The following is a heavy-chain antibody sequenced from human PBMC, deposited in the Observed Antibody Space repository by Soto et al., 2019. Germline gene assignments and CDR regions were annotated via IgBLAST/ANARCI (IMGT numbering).Heavy chain of an antibody. CDR1: GGTFSIYA. J-gene: IGHJ6*02. CDR3: ARATHCSGGSCYCSSYYYYGMDV. Sequence: GASVKVSCKASGGTFSIYAISWVRQAPGQGLEWMGGIIPIFGTANYAQKFPGRVTITADKSTSTAYMELSSLRSEDTAGDYCARATHCSGGSCYCSSYYYYGMDVWAQGTTVTVSS. V-gene: IGHV1-69*06. D-gene: IGHD2-15*01. CDR2: IIPIFGTA.